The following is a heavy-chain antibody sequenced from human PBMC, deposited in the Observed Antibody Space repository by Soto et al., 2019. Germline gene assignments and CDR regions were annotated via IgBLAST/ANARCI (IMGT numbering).Heavy chain of an antibody. Sequence: QVQLQESGPRLVKPSATLSLTCTVSGGSITSSYWSWIRRPPGKGLEWIAYIYDTGISGYTPSTSYNPSLKSRVTRSVDTAKSQCSLKLTSVTAADTAVYDWARGEDAFFYYGLDVWGQGSTVTVSS. V-gene: IGHV4-59*01. CDR1: GGSITSSY. J-gene: IGHJ6*02. CDR2: IYDTGISGYTPST. CDR3: ARGEDAFFYYGLDV.